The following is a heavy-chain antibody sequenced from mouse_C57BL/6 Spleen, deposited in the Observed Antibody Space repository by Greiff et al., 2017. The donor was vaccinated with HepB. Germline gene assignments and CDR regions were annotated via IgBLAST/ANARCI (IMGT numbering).Heavy chain of an antibody. D-gene: IGHD1-1*01. CDR3: AREGNGSSSYYAMDY. CDR2: IYPGDGDT. V-gene: IGHV1-82*01. CDR1: GYAFSSSW. Sequence: QVQLQQSGPELVKPGASVKISCKASGYAFSSSWMNWVKQRPGKGLEWIGRIYPGDGDTNYNGKFKGKATLTADKSSSTAYMQLSSLTSEDSAVYFCAREGNGSSSYYAMDYWGQGTSVTVSS. J-gene: IGHJ4*01.